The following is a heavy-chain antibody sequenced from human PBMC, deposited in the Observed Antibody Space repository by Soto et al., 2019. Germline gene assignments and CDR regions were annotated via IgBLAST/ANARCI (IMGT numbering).Heavy chain of an antibody. Sequence: PSQTLSLTCAISGDSVSSNSAAWNWIRQSPSRGLEWLGRTYYRSKWYNDYAVSVKSRITINPDTSKNQFSLQLNSVTPEDTAVYYCARDLLVGWDNCNNGVCSKRGLRYWGQGTLVTVSS. CDR3: ARDLLVGWDNCNNGVCSKRGLRY. D-gene: IGHD2-8*01. V-gene: IGHV6-1*01. CDR2: TYYRSKWYN. CDR1: GDSVSSNSAA. J-gene: IGHJ4*02.